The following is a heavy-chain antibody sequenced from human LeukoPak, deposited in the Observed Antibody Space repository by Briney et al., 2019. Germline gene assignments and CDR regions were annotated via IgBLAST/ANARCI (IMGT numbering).Heavy chain of an antibody. CDR1: GFTVSSNH. CDR2: IYSGGCT. Sequence: GGSLRLSCAASGFTVSSNHMSWVRQAPGKGLEWFSVIYSGGCTHYADSVKGRFTISRDNSKNTVYLQMNSLRDDDTAVYYCARRYYNMDVWGQGTTVTVSS. CDR3: ARRYYNMDV. V-gene: IGHV3-53*01. J-gene: IGHJ6*02.